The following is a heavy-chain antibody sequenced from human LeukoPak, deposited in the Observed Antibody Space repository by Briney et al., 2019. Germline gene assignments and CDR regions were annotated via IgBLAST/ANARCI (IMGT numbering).Heavy chain of an antibody. V-gene: IGHV4-59*01. CDR3: ARRGRDGYNPMDY. J-gene: IGHJ4*02. D-gene: IGHD5-24*01. CDR2: IFHSGNT. CDR1: GVPINSYY. Sequence: SETLSLTCNVSGVPINSYYWSWIRQPPGKGLEWIGYIFHSGNTNYNPSLKSRVTISVDTSKSHFSLKLTSVTAADTAVYYCARRGRDGYNPMDYWGQGALVTVSS.